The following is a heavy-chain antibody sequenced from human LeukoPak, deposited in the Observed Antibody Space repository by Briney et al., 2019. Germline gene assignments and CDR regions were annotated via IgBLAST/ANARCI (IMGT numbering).Heavy chain of an antibody. D-gene: IGHD3-22*01. CDR2: ISYDGSNK. J-gene: IGHJ4*02. CDR3: AKDYYYDSSGYYGVFDY. Sequence: GGSLRLSCAASGFTFSSYAMHWVRQAPGKGLEWVAVISYDGSNKYYADSVKGRFTISRDNSKNTLYLQMNSLRAEDTAVYYCAKDYYYDSSGYYGVFDYWGQGTLVTVSS. CDR1: GFTFSSYA. V-gene: IGHV3-30-3*01.